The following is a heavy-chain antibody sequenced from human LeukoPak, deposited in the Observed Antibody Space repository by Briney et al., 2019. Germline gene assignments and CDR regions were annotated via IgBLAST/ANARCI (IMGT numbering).Heavy chain of an antibody. CDR2: MNPNSGYT. J-gene: IGHJ3*02. CDR1: GYTFTSLD. CDR3: ARGTDAFDI. V-gene: IGHV1-8*03. Sequence: ASVKVSCKASGYTFTSLDINWVRQATGQGLEWMGWMNPNSGYTGYAQQFQGRVTITRNTSISTAYMELSSLRSEDTAVYYCARGTDAFDIWGQGTMVTVSS.